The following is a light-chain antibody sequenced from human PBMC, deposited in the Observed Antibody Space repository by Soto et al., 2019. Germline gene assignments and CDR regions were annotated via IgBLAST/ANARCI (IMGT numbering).Light chain of an antibody. Sequence: QSALTQPASVSGSPGQSITISCTGTSSDVGGYNYVSWYQQHPGKAPNLMIYDVSNRPSGVSNRFAGANSGNTASLTIAGLQAEEEADYYCSSYTSSSNPVFGGGTKVTVL. CDR2: DVS. CDR1: SSDVGGYNY. V-gene: IGLV2-14*01. CDR3: SSYTSSSNPV. J-gene: IGLJ2*01.